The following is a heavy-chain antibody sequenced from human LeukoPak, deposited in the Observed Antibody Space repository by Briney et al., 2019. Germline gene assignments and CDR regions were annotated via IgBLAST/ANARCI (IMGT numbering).Heavy chain of an antibody. CDR1: GYTVTSYH. CDR3: ASVYNYGMDV. Sequence: GASVKVSCKASGYTVTSYHMHWVRQAPGQGLEWMAILIPNGDSTSYAQKFQGRATLTRATSTSTVYMELSNLRPEDTAVYYCASVYNYGMDVWGQGTTVIVSS. J-gene: IGHJ6*02. V-gene: IGHV1-46*01. CDR2: LIPNGDST.